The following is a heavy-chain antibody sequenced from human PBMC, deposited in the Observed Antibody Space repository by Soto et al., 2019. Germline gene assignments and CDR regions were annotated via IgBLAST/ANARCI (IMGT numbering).Heavy chain of an antibody. Sequence: QVQLVQSGAEEKKPGASVKVSCKASGYTFSSYAMHWVRQAPGQRLEWMGWINAGNGNTKYSQKFQGRVTITRDTSASTADMELSSLRSEDTAVYYCARGGPPIEYWGQGTLVTVSS. J-gene: IGHJ4*02. V-gene: IGHV1-3*05. CDR1: GYTFSSYA. D-gene: IGHD3-10*01. CDR2: INAGNGNT. CDR3: ARGGPPIEY.